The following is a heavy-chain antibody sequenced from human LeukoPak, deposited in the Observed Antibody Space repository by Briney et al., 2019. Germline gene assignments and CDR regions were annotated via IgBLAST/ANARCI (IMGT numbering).Heavy chain of an antibody. D-gene: IGHD3-22*01. CDR3: ARWDDSSGYYPYYFDY. CDR1: GFSFSTYW. J-gene: IGHJ4*02. Sequence: PGGSLRLSCAAFGFSFSTYWMNWVRQAPGKGLEWVSSISSSSSYIYYADSVKGRFTISRDNAKKSLYLQMNSLRAEDTAVYYCARWDDSSGYYPYYFDYWGQGTLVTVSS. CDR2: ISSSSSYI. V-gene: IGHV3-21*01.